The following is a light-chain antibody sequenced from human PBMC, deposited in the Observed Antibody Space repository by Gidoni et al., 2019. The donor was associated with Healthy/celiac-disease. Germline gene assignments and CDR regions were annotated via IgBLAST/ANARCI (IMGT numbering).Light chain of an antibody. J-gene: IGLJ2*01. Sequence: QSALTQHASVSGSPGQSITISCTGTSSDVGGYNYVSWYQQHPGNAPKLMIYEVSNRPSGVSNRFSGSKSGNTASLTISGLQAEDEADYYCSSYTSSSTVVFGGGTKLPVL. CDR2: EVS. CDR1: SSDVGGYNY. V-gene: IGLV2-14*01. CDR3: SSYTSSSTVV.